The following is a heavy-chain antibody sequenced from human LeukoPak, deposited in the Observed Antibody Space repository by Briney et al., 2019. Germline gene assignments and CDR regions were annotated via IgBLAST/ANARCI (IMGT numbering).Heavy chain of an antibody. Sequence: GGSLRLSCAASGFTFTSYGVHWVRQAPGKGLEWVAVISYDGSNKYYADSVKGRFTISRDNSKNTLYLQMNSLRAEDTAVYYCAKASSGWYERPVDYWGQGTLVTVSS. J-gene: IGHJ4*02. D-gene: IGHD6-19*01. CDR2: ISYDGSNK. CDR3: AKASSGWYERPVDY. V-gene: IGHV3-30*18. CDR1: GFTFTSYG.